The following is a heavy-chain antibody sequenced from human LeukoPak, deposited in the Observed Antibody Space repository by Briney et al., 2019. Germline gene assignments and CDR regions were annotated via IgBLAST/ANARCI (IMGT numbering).Heavy chain of an antibody. J-gene: IGHJ4*02. CDR2: INPDGSDK. CDR1: GFTFSSNW. Sequence: GGSLRLSCAASGFTFSSNWMTWVRQAPGKGLEWVANINPDGSDKYYVDSVKGRFTISRDNVKNSLYLQMSSLRAEDTAVYYCARDFDWGQGTLVAVSS. V-gene: IGHV3-7*05. CDR3: ARDFD.